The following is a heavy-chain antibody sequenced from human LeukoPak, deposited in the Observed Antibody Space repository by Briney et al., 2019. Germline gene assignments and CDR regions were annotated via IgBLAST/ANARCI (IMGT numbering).Heavy chain of an antibody. D-gene: IGHD3-22*01. J-gene: IGHJ4*02. V-gene: IGHV3-48*01. CDR3: ARDRGGSGYYYDY. CDR2: ITSSSSTI. CDR1: GFTFSSYS. Sequence: WGSLRLSCAASGFTFSSYSMNWVRQAPGKGLEWVSYITSSSSTIYYADSVKGRFTISRDNAKNSLYLQMNSLRAEDTAVYYCARDRGGSGYYYDYWGQATLVTVSS.